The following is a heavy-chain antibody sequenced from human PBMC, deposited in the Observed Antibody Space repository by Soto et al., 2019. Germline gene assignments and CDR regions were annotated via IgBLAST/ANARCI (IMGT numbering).Heavy chain of an antibody. CDR3: AHSPRDYSSGLGSYYWFDP. J-gene: IGHJ5*02. V-gene: IGHV2-5*02. Sequence: QITLKESGPPVVEPTQTLTLTCTFSGFALNTRGVGVGWIRQPPGKALQWLALIYWDDDIRYSPSLRTRLTITKDASKNQVFLTMTNVDPVDTATYYCAHSPRDYSSGLGSYYWFDPWGQGTLVTVSS. D-gene: IGHD3-10*01. CDR1: GFALNTRGVG. CDR2: IYWDDDI.